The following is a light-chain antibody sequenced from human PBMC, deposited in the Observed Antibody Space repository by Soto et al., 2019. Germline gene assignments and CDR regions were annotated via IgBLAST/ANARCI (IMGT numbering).Light chain of an antibody. CDR1: QSFSDW. J-gene: IGKJ2*01. CDR2: DAS. CDR3: QEYKIAP. V-gene: IGKV1-5*01. Sequence: DIQMTQSPSTLSASVGDRVTITCRSSQSFSDWLAWYQQIPGRAPNLLIYDASTLQSGVPSRFRGSGSGTELILTISRRQPDDYATYYCQEYKIAPFGQGTQLQIK.